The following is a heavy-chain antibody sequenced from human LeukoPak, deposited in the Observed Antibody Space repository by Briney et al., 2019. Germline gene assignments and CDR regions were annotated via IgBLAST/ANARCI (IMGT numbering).Heavy chain of an antibody. Sequence: PGGSLRLSCAASGFTYWMHWVRQAPGKGLVWVSRINNDGSSTIYADSVKGRFTISRDNAKNTVYLQMNSLRAEDTAVYYCARDITMIVVRYFQHWGQGTLVTVSS. CDR1: GFTYW. V-gene: IGHV3-74*01. CDR2: INNDGSST. CDR3: ARDITMIVVRYFQH. J-gene: IGHJ1*01. D-gene: IGHD3-22*01.